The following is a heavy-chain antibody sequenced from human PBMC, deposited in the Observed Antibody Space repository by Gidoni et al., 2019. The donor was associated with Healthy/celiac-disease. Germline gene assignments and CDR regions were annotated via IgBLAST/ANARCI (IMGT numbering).Heavy chain of an antibody. D-gene: IGHD6-19*01. J-gene: IGHJ4*02. Sequence: EVQLLESGGGLVQPGGSLRLSCAASGFTFSSYALIWVRQAPGKGLGWVSAISGSGGSTYYADSVKGRFTISRDNSKNTLYLQMNSLRAEDTAVYYCAKEKGLYIAVAGTGWVAFDYWGQGTLVTVSS. CDR1: GFTFSSYA. CDR2: ISGSGGST. CDR3: AKEKGLYIAVAGTGWVAFDY. V-gene: IGHV3-23*01.